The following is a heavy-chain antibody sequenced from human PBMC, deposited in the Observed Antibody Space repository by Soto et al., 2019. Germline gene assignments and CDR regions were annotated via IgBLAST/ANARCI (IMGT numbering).Heavy chain of an antibody. V-gene: IGHV3-23*01. CDR2: MSGSGAWI. CDR1: GFTFRNYA. J-gene: IGHJ4*02. Sequence: GGSLRLSCAASGFTFRNYAIAWVRRPPGKGLEWVSAMSGSGAWINYADSVKGRFTISRDNSRDTAYLQMNSLRAEDTAVYYCAKHRSGSLSDWGQGILVTVSS. CDR3: AKHRSGSLSD. D-gene: IGHD1-26*01.